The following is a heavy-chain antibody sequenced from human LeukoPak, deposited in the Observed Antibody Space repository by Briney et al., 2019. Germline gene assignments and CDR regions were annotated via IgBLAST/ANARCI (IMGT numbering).Heavy chain of an antibody. CDR3: ARQYYGSGSQYFDY. V-gene: IGHV4-59*01. J-gene: IGHJ4*02. CDR2: IYYSGST. D-gene: IGHD3-10*01. CDR1: GGSISSYY. Sequence: SETLSLTCTVSGGSISSYYWSWIRQPPGKGLEWIGYIYYSGSTNYNPSLKSRVTISVDTSKNQFSLKLSSVTAADTAVYYCARQYYGSGSQYFDYWGQGTLVTVSS.